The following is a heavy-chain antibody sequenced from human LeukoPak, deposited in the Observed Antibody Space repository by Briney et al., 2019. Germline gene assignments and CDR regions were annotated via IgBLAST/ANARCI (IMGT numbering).Heavy chain of an antibody. J-gene: IGHJ6*02. Sequence: GESLKISCKASGYTFSSNWIGWVRQMPGKGLELMGIIYPGGSDTRYSPSFQGHVTISADKSISTAYLQWSSLKASDTVMYYCARQRRGYSGYDYYHYYGMDVWGQGTTVTVSS. V-gene: IGHV5-51*01. D-gene: IGHD5-12*01. CDR2: IYPGGSDT. CDR1: GYTFSSNW. CDR3: ARQRRGYSGYDYYHYYGMDV.